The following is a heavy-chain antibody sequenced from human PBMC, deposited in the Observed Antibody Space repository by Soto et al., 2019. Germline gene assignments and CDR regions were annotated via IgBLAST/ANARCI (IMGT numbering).Heavy chain of an antibody. V-gene: IGHV4-59*01. CDR1: GDSLTGYY. CDR2: IYYSGST. J-gene: IGHJ4*02. Sequence: SETLSLTCTVSGDSLTGYYWTWIRQPPGKGLEWIGYIYYSGSTNYNPSLESRITISVDTAKNRISLSLSPVTAAETAMYYCERGHQHSTGWAIWGQGTPVTVSS. CDR3: ERGHQHSTGWAI. D-gene: IGHD6-19*01.